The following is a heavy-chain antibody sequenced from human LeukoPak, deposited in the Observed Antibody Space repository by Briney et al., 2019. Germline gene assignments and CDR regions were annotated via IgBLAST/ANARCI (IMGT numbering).Heavy chain of an antibody. D-gene: IGHD3-9*01. CDR1: GFTFSSYA. Sequence: GGSLRLSCAASGFTFSSYAMSWVRKAPGKGLEWVSAISGSGGSTYYADSVKGRFTISRDNSKNTLYLQMNSLRAEDTAVYYCAKDQRYFDWLLGYFDYWGQGTLVTVSS. CDR2: ISGSGGST. CDR3: AKDQRYFDWLLGYFDY. J-gene: IGHJ4*02. V-gene: IGHV3-23*01.